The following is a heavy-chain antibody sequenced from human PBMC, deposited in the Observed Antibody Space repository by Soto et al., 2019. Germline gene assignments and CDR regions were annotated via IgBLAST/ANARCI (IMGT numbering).Heavy chain of an antibody. Sequence: QVQLQESGPGLVKPSGTLSLTCTVSGGSISSGSWWSWVRQPPGKGLEWMGEIYHGGSTNYNPSLKSRVTISVAKSKNQFSLKLSSVTAADTAVYYCARVPIVLVPPDMPRKLGAFDIWGQGTKVTVSS. J-gene: IGHJ3*02. V-gene: IGHV4-4*02. CDR3: ARVPIVLVPPDMPRKLGAFDI. CDR2: IYHGGST. D-gene: IGHD2-2*01. CDR1: GGSISSGSW.